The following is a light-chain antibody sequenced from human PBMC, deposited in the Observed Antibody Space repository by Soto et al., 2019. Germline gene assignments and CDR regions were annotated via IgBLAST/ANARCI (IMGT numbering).Light chain of an antibody. Sequence: QMTQSPSSLSASVGEKVTITCRASRDVRSDVSWYQQKPGKAPKLLIYAASSLYTGAPSRFSGSRSGTEFTLTISSLQPEDSASYYCLQDYGYSCTFGPGTKVDIE. CDR2: AAS. V-gene: IGKV1-6*01. CDR3: LQDYGYSCT. CDR1: RDVRSD. J-gene: IGKJ3*01.